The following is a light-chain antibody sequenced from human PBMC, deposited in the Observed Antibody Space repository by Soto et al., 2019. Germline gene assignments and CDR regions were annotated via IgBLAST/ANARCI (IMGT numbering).Light chain of an antibody. J-gene: IGKJ1*01. V-gene: IGKV1-27*01. CDR2: AAS. CDR1: QGIRNY. Sequence: DIQMTQSPSSLSAFVGDRITITCRASQGIRNYLAWYQQKPGKVPKVLIYAASTLQSGVPSRFSGSGSGTDFTLTISSLQPEDVATYYCQKYDIAPWTFGQGTKVEIK. CDR3: QKYDIAPWT.